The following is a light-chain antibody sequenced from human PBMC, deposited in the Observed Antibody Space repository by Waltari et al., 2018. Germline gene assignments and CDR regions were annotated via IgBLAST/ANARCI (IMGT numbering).Light chain of an antibody. V-gene: IGLV3-10*01. CDR1: PLPKKY. J-gene: IGLJ3*02. CDR2: EDN. CDR3: YSADSSGNPV. Sequence: SYELPPPPSVSVSPGQTARIPSPVDPLPKKYPYWSQQKSGQTPVLVIHEDNKRPSGIPERFSGSSSGTEATLTVSGAQVEDEADYYCYSADSSGNPVFGGGTKLTVL.